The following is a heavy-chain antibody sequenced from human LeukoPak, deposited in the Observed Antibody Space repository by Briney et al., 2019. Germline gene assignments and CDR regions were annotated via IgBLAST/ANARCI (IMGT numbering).Heavy chain of an antibody. J-gene: IGHJ1*01. V-gene: IGHV6-1*01. D-gene: IGHD3-10*01. CDR3: VRSTGPGSHGYFQH. Sequence: SQTLSLTCAISGDCVSSSSAAWNWVRQSPSRGLEWLGRTYYRSRWYNDYAVSVRSRTTINPDTSKNQFSLQLNSVTPEDTAVYYCVRSTGPGSHGYFQHWGQGTLVTVSS. CDR1: GDCVSSSSAA. CDR2: TYYRSRWYN.